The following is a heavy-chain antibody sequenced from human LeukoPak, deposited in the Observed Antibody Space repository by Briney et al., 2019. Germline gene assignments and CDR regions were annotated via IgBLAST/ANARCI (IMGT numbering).Heavy chain of an antibody. J-gene: IGHJ3*02. CDR1: GFTFSSYS. V-gene: IGHV3-21*01. Sequence: PGGSLRPSCAASGFTFSSYSMNWVRQAPGKGLEWVSSISSSSSYIYYTDSVKGRFTISRDNAKNSLYLQMNSLRAEDTAVYYCARPLAKSDAFDIWGQGTMVTVSS. CDR3: ARPLAKSDAFDI. CDR2: ISSSSSYI.